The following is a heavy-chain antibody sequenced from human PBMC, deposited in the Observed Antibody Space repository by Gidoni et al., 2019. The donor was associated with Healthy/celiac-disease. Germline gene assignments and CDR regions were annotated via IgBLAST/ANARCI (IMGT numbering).Heavy chain of an antibody. D-gene: IGHD2-15*01. CDR3: AKDRYWDIVVVVAATPIFDY. V-gene: IGHV3-23*01. J-gene: IGHJ4*02. CDR1: AFTFSSYA. Sequence: EVQLLESGGGLVQPGGSLRLSCAASAFTFSSYAMSWVRQAPGKGLEWVSAISGSGGSTYYADSVKGRFTISRDNSKNTLYLQMNSLRAEDTAVYYCAKDRYWDIVVVVAATPIFDYWGQGTLVTVSS. CDR2: ISGSGGST.